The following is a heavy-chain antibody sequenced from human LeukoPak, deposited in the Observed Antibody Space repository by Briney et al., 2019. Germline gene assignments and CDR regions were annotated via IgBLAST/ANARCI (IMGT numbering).Heavy chain of an antibody. Sequence: GGSLRLSCAASGFSFSSFTMSWVRQAPGKGLEWVSGISSTSTYIYHADSVKGRFTISRDNAKNSLYLQMNSLRAEDTAVYYCARVRSGTDYWGQGTLVTVSS. CDR2: ISSTSTYI. J-gene: IGHJ4*02. D-gene: IGHD3-3*01. CDR1: GFSFSSFT. CDR3: ARVRSGTDY. V-gene: IGHV3-21*01.